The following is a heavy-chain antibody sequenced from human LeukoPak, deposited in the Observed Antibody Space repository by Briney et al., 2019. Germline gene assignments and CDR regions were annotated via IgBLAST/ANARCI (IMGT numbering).Heavy chain of an antibody. CDR1: GGTFSDYY. Sequence: SETLSITCAVYGGTFSDYYWNWLRQPPGKGLEWIGEINHSGSTSYNPSLKSRVTLSVDTSKNQFSLELTSVTATDTAIYYCARGPVLGATTYFYYWGQGTPVTVSP. V-gene: IGHV4-34*01. D-gene: IGHD1-26*01. CDR2: INHSGST. J-gene: IGHJ4*02. CDR3: ARGPVLGATTYFYY.